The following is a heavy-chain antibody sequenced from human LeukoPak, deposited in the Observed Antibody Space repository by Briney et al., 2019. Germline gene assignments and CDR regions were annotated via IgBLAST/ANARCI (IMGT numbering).Heavy chain of an antibody. J-gene: IGHJ4*02. CDR1: RFTFRNSA. Sequence: GGSLRLSCAASRFTFRNSAMSWVRQAPGKGLEWVSTFTGGDGSAYYADSVKGRFTISRDNSKNTPYLQMNSLRAEDTALYYCAKEGFDYWGQGTLVTVSS. CDR3: AKEGFDY. V-gene: IGHV3-23*01. CDR2: FTGGDGSA.